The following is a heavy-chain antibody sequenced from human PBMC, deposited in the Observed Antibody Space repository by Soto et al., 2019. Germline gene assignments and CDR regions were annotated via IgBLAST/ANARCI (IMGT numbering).Heavy chain of an antibody. D-gene: IGHD3-22*01. V-gene: IGHV3-23*01. Sequence: GGSLRLSCAASGFTLRSYGMHWVRQAPGKGLEWVSAISGSGGSTYYADSVKGRFTISRDNSKNTLYLQMNSLRAEDTAVYYCAKEGIVSGPGYYFDYWGQGTLVTVSS. CDR1: GFTLRSYG. CDR2: ISGSGGST. J-gene: IGHJ4*02. CDR3: AKEGIVSGPGYYFDY.